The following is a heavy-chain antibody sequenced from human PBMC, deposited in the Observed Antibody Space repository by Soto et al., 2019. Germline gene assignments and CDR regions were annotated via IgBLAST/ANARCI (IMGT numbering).Heavy chain of an antibody. V-gene: IGHV3-23*01. CDR3: AIDVVLDPADFTAY. Sequence: GGSLRLSCTASGFTFTSYGMGWVRQAPGKGLQWVSTIRGDGGQTHYTDSVKGRFSISRDNSKNTVYLQMDSLRAEDTAMYFCAIDVVLDPADFTAYWGQGTHGTV. CDR2: IRGDGGQT. J-gene: IGHJ4*02. D-gene: IGHD2-15*01. CDR1: GFTFTSYG.